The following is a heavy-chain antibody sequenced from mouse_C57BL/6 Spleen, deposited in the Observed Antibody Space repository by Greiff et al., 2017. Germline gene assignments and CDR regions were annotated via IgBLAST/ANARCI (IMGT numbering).Heavy chain of an antibody. Sequence: VQLQQPGAELVRPGSSVKLSCKASGYTFTSYWMDWVKQRPGQGLEWIGNIYPSDSETHYNQKFKDKATLTVDKSSSTAYMQLSSLTSEDSAVYYCARGEYYDGYPAWFAYRGQGTLVPVFA. V-gene: IGHV1-61*01. CDR1: GYTFTSYW. D-gene: IGHD2-3*01. J-gene: IGHJ3*01. CDR3: ARGEYYDGYPAWFAY. CDR2: IYPSDSET.